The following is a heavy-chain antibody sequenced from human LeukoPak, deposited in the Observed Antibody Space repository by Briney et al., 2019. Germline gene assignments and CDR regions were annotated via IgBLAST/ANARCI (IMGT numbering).Heavy chain of an antibody. CDR3: ARAHCSSTSCYFDY. J-gene: IGHJ4*02. Sequence: GASVKVSCKASGYTFTSYGISWVRQAPGQGLEWMGWISAYNGNTNYAQKFQGRVTMTRDMSTSTVYMELSSLRSEDTAVYYCARAHCSSTSCYFDYWGQGTLVTVSS. CDR1: GYTFTSYG. D-gene: IGHD2-2*01. V-gene: IGHV1-18*01. CDR2: ISAYNGNT.